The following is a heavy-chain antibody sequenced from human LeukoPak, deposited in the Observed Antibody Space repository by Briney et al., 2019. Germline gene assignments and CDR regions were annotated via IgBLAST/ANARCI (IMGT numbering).Heavy chain of an antibody. V-gene: IGHV3-23*01. D-gene: IGHD1-26*01. CDR2: ISGRGGST. J-gene: IGHJ4*02. CDR3: AKLVGATPGDY. Sequence: GGSLRLSCATSGFNFDRYTIHWVRQAPGKGLEWVSVISGRGGSTYYADSVKGRFTISRDNSKNTLFLQMNSLRAEDTAVYYCAKLVGATPGDYWGQGTLVTVSS. CDR1: GFNFDRYT.